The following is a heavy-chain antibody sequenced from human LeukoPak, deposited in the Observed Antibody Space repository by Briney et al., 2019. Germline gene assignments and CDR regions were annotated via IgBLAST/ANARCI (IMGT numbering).Heavy chain of an antibody. D-gene: IGHD5-12*01. V-gene: IGHV3-23*01. J-gene: IGHJ4*02. CDR2: IVGSGRNT. CDR3: AKEGGYDGVDW. Sequence: GGSVRLSCAASGITFSIYSMSWVRQAPGKGLEWVSAIVGSGRNTYYADSVKGRFTISRDSSKNTLYLQMNSLRAEDTAVYHCAKEGGYDGVDWWGQGTLVTVSS. CDR1: GITFSIYS.